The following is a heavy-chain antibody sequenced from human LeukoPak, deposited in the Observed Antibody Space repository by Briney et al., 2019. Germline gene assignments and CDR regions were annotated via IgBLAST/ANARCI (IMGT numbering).Heavy chain of an antibody. CDR3: ARDPAGKYSSSWFDY. J-gene: IGHJ4*02. CDR1: GFTFSSYA. CDR2: LWYDGSNK. Sequence: GGPLSLPCTASGFTFSSYAMHWVRRAPGRGLEGVEVLWYDGSNKYYPDSVKGRFTISRDNSKNTLYLQMNSLRVEDTAVYYCARDPAGKYSSSWFDYWGQGTLVIVSS. D-gene: IGHD6-13*01. V-gene: IGHV3-33*01.